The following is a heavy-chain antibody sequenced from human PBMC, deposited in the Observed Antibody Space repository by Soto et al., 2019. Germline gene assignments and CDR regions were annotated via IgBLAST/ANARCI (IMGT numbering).Heavy chain of an antibody. Sequence: VQLVESGGGLVKPGGSLRLSCAASGFSVATYNMNWVRQAPGKGLEWVSSITPSTSSNVYYADSVKGRFTISRDSAKNSLYLQMNSLRAEDTALYFCALYDALFFDYRGQGTLVTVSS. CDR2: ITPSTSSNV. V-gene: IGHV3-21*02. CDR1: GFSVATYN. J-gene: IGHJ4*02. CDR3: ALYDALFFDY. D-gene: IGHD2-8*01.